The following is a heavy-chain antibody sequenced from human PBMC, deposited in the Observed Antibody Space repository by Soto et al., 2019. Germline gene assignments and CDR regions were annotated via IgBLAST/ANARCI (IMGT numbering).Heavy chain of an antibody. Sequence: PGGSLRLSCSASGFTFSSYAMHWVRQAPGKGLEYVSAISSNGGSTYYADSVKGRFTISRDNSKNTLYLQMSSLRAEDTAVYYCVKDVRRYDFWSGPSMDVWGQGTTVTVSS. V-gene: IGHV3-64D*06. J-gene: IGHJ6*02. D-gene: IGHD3-3*01. CDR3: VKDVRRYDFWSGPSMDV. CDR1: GFTFSSYA. CDR2: ISSNGGST.